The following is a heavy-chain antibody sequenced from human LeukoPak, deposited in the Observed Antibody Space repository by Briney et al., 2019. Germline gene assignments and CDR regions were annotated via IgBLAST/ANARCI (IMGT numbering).Heavy chain of an antibody. CDR3: ARGGINDAFDI. J-gene: IGHJ3*02. Sequence: SETLSLTCTVSGGSITNYYWSWIRQPPGKGLEWIGYIYYSGSTNYNPSLKSRVTISVDTSKNQFSLKLSSVTAADTAVYYCARGGINDAFDIWGQGTMVTVSS. CDR2: IYYSGST. D-gene: IGHD2-15*01. CDR1: GGSITNYY. V-gene: IGHV4-59*01.